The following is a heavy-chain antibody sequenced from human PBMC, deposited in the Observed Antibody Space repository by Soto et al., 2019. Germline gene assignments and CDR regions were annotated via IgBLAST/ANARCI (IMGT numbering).Heavy chain of an antibody. CDR1: GFTFSSYA. V-gene: IGHV3-23*01. CDR2: ISGSGATT. Sequence: EVQLLESGGGLVQPGGSLRLSCAASGFTFSSYAMTWVRQAPGKGLEWVSGISGSGATTSYADSVKGRFTVSRDISKNTLYLQLKSLRVEDTAVYHCAKLRYFDWSAYNWFEYWGQGTPVTVSS. D-gene: IGHD3-9*01. CDR3: AKLRYFDWSAYNWFEY. J-gene: IGHJ5*01.